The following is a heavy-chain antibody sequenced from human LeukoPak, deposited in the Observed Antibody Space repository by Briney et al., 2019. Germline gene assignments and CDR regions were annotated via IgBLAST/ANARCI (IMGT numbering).Heavy chain of an antibody. V-gene: IGHV3-30*18. CDR2: ISYDGSNK. CDR3: AKESETSSSWYRNWFDP. D-gene: IGHD6-13*01. Sequence: PGRSLRLSCAASGFIFSSYGMHWVRQAPGKGLEWVAIISYDGSNKYYADSVKGRFTISRDNSKNTLYLQMNSLRAEDTAVYYCAKESETSSSWYRNWFDPWGQGTLVTVSS. J-gene: IGHJ5*02. CDR1: GFIFSSYG.